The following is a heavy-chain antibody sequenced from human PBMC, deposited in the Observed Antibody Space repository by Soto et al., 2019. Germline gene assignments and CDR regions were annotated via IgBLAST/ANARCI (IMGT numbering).Heavy chain of an antibody. J-gene: IGHJ4*02. V-gene: IGHV4-59*08. D-gene: IGHD2-2*01. Sequence: PSETLSLTCTVSGGSISSYYWSWFRQPPGKGLEWIGYIFYSGSTNYNPSLKSRVTISVDTSKNQFSLKLSSVTAADTAVYYCARRRDASTFFDYWGQGTLVTVS. CDR1: GGSISSYY. CDR3: ARRRDASTFFDY. CDR2: IFYSGST.